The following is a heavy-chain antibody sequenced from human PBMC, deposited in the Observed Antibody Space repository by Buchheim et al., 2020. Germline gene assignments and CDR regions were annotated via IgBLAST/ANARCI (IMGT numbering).Heavy chain of an antibody. V-gene: IGHV1-46*01. J-gene: IGHJ4*02. CDR3: ARDECRASACYSRAYYYFDF. D-gene: IGHD2/OR15-2a*01. Sequence: QVHLVQSGAEVKKPRARVKVSCTASGYTFTSYNVHWVRQAPGQGLEWMGIINPGGDSASYAQKFQGRLTMTRDTSTSTVYMELSSLRSEDTAVYYCARDECRASACYSRAYYYFDFWGQGTL. CDR2: INPGGDSA. CDR1: GYTFTSYN.